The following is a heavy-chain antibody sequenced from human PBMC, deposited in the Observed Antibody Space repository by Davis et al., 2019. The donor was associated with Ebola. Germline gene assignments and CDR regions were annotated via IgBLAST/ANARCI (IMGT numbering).Heavy chain of an antibody. CDR2: IYSGGST. CDR1: GFTVSSNY. D-gene: IGHD1-26*01. CDR3: AKARRGGATTYYYYYMDV. Sequence: PGGSLRLSCAASGFTVSSNYMSWVRQAPGKGLEWVSVIYSGGSTYYADSVKGRFTISRDNSKNTLYLQMNSLRAEDTAVYYCAKARRGGATTYYYYYMDVWGKGTTVTVSS. J-gene: IGHJ6*03. V-gene: IGHV3-53*05.